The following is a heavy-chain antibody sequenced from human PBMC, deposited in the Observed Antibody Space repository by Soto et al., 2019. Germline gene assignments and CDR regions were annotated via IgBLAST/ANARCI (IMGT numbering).Heavy chain of an antibody. CDR3: SRTTMVRTRFDP. CDR1: GGSISSYY. D-gene: IGHD3-10*01. J-gene: IGHJ5*02. Sequence: QGQLQESGPGLVKPSETLSLTGTVSGGSISSYYWSWIRQHPGKGLEWIGYIYYSGSTNYNPSLKSRVTISVDTSKNQFSLKVSSVTAADTAVYYCSRTTMVRTRFDPWGQGTLVTVSS. V-gene: IGHV4-59*01. CDR2: IYYSGST.